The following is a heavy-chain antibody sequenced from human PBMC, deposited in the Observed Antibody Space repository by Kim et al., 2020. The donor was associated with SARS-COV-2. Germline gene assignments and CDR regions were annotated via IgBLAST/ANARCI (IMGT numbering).Heavy chain of an antibody. J-gene: IGHJ6*02. CDR3: ARDPVVKLGGSSWYSSPPYYGMDV. CDR1: GFTFSSYW. D-gene: IGHD6-13*01. CDR2: IKQDGSEK. V-gene: IGHV3-7*03. Sequence: GGSLRLSCAASGFTFSSYWMSWVRQAPGKGLEWVANIKQDGSEKYYVDSVKGRFTISRDNAKNSLYLQMNSLRAEDTAVYYCARDPVVKLGGSSWYSSPPYYGMDVWGQATTVTVSS.